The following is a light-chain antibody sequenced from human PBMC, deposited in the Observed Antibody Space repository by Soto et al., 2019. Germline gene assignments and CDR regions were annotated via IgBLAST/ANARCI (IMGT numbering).Light chain of an antibody. CDR1: ESISSY. Sequence: DFQLTQSPSSLSASVGDRVTITCRTSESISSYLSWYQQKAGQPPKLLIFGASTLQSGVPSRFSGSGSGTDFTLTISSLQPEDFATYFCQKLNAYPPWTFGQGTKVYIK. J-gene: IGKJ1*01. V-gene: IGKV1-9*01. CDR3: QKLNAYPPWT. CDR2: GAS.